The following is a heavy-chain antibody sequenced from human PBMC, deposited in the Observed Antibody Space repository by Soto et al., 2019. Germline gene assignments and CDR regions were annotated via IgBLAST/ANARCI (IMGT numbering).Heavy chain of an antibody. D-gene: IGHD3-3*01. J-gene: IGHJ5*02. V-gene: IGHV1-18*04. CDR3: ARVPVFGVVRSWFDP. Sequence: GASVKVSCKTSGYRFTTYGITWVRQAPGQGLEWMGWINSYNGNTDYAQTLQGRISMTTDTSTSTAYMELSRLTSDDTAVYYCARVPVFGVVRSWFDPWGQGTLVTVSS. CDR1: GYRFTTYG. CDR2: INSYNGNT.